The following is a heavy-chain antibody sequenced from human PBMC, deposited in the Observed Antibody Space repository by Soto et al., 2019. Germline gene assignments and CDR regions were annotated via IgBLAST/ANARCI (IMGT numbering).Heavy chain of an antibody. J-gene: IGHJ4*02. CDR3: ARDPTDSSGYYYDY. CDR1: GTTITCRG. D-gene: IGHD3-22*01. Sequence: SAKISCTCPGTTITCRGIIWVLHAPAHALEWMGWISAYNGNTNYAQKFLDRVTMTTDTSTSTAYMELRSLRSDDTAVYYCARDPTDSSGYYYDYWVQGTLVTVSS. CDR2: ISAYNGNT. V-gene: IGHV1-18*01.